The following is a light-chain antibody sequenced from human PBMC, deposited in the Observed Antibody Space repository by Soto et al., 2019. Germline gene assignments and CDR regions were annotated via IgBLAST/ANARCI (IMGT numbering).Light chain of an antibody. CDR2: DAS. Sequence: DIQMTQSPSSLSASVGDRVTITCQASQDINNYLNWYQQKPGKAPELLIYDASNLQTGVPTRFSGSGSGKHFTFTISSLQPEDIATYFCQQYDFLVTFGQGTRLEFQ. J-gene: IGKJ5*01. V-gene: IGKV1-33*01. CDR1: QDINNY. CDR3: QQYDFLVT.